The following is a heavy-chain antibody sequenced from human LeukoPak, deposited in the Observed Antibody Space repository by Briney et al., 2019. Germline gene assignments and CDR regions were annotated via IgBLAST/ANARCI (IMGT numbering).Heavy chain of an antibody. J-gene: IGHJ4*02. CDR2: INHSGST. CDR3: ARRYRYSSGWYGPWGY. Sequence: SETLSLTCAVYGGSFSGYYWSWIRQPPGKGLEWIGEINHSGSTNYNPSLKSRVTISVDTSKNQFSLKLSSVTAADTAVYYCARRYRYSSGWYGPWGYWGQGTLVTVSS. D-gene: IGHD6-19*01. V-gene: IGHV4-34*01. CDR1: GGSFSGYY.